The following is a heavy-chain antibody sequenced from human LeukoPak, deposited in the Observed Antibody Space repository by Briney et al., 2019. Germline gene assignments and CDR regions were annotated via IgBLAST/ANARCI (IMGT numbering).Heavy chain of an antibody. V-gene: IGHV3-48*03. CDR2: ISSSGSTI. CDR1: GFTFSSYE. J-gene: IGHJ3*02. D-gene: IGHD3-3*01. CDR3: AREFGYYDFWSGYNTQHDAFDI. Sequence: PGGSLRLSCAASGFTFSSYEMNWVRQAPGKGLEWVSYISSSGSTIYYADSVKGRFTISRDNAKNSLYLQMNSLRAEDTAVYYCAREFGYYDFWSGYNTQHDAFDIWGQGTMVTVSS.